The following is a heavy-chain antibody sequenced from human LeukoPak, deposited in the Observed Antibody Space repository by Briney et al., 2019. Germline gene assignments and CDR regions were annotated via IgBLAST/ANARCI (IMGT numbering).Heavy chain of an antibody. Sequence: QAGGSLRLSCAASGFAFSSYNMNWVRQAPGKGLEWISYIGSSGSPTHYADSVGGRFTISRDNAKNSLYLQMNSLRDEDTAVYFCARRPYSDTSGRLSDVWGQGTTVTVS. D-gene: IGHD3-22*01. CDR2: IGSSGSPT. CDR3: ARRPYSDTSGRLSDV. CDR1: GFAFSSYN. V-gene: IGHV3-48*02. J-gene: IGHJ6*02.